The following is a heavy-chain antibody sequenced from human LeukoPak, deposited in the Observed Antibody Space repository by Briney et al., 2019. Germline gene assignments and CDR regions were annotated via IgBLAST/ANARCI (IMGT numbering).Heavy chain of an antibody. CDR1: GGTFSSYA. Sequence: GASVKVSCKASGGTFSSYAISWVRQAPGQGLEWMGGIIPIFGTANYAQKFQGRVTITADEYTSTAYMELSSLRSEDTAVYYCARVGSGSYYPDDYYYYGMDVWGQGTTVTVSS. CDR3: ARVGSGSYYPDDYYYYGMDV. J-gene: IGHJ6*02. CDR2: IIPIFGTA. D-gene: IGHD3-10*01. V-gene: IGHV1-69*01.